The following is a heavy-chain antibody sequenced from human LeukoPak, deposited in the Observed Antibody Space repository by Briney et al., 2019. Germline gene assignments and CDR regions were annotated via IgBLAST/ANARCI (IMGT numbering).Heavy chain of an antibody. CDR3: ASYGGNPSAYYYGMDV. J-gene: IGHJ6*02. CDR2: FDPEDGET. V-gene: IGHV1-24*01. Sequence: ASVQVSCQVSGYTLTELSMHWVRQAPGKGLEWMGGFDPEDGETIYAQKFQGRVTMTRDTSTSTVYMELSSLRSEDTAVYYCASYGGNPSAYYYGMDVWGQGTTVTVSS. D-gene: IGHD4-23*01. CDR1: GYTLTELS.